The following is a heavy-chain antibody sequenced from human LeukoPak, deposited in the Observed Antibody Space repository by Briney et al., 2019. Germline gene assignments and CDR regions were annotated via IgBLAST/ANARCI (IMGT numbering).Heavy chain of an antibody. CDR1: GFTFSTYN. CDR2: ISSSRSYI. J-gene: IGHJ6*03. V-gene: IGHV3-21*01. Sequence: GGSLRLSCAASGFTFSTYNMNWVRQAPGKGLEWVSYISSSRSYIYYADSVKGRFTISRDNAKNSLYLQMNSLRAEDTAVYYCARDRDGYDILTGHYYYYMDVWGKGTTVTISS. D-gene: IGHD3-9*01. CDR3: ARDRDGYDILTGHYYYYMDV.